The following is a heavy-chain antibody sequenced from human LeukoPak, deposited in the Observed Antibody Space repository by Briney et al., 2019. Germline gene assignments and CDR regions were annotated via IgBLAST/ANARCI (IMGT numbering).Heavy chain of an antibody. CDR3: ARETSATVTTDSDAFDI. V-gene: IGHV3-30*02. J-gene: IGHJ3*02. D-gene: IGHD4-17*01. CDR1: GFTFSSYG. CDR2: IRYDGSNK. Sequence: GGSLRLSCAASGFTFSSYGMHWVRQAPGKGLEWVAFIRYDGSNKYYADSVKGRFTISRDNSKNTLYLQMNSLRAEDTAVYYCARETSATVTTDSDAFDIWGQGTMVTVSS.